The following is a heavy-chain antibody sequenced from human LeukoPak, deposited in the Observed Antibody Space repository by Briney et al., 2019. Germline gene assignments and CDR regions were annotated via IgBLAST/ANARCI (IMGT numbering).Heavy chain of an antibody. J-gene: IGHJ4*02. CDR1: GFTFDDYG. CDR3: AREMPEMATITGNFDY. V-gene: IGHV3-20*04. CDR2: INWNGGST. Sequence: PGGSLRLSCAASGFTFDDYGMSWVRQALGKGLEWVSGINWNGGSTGYADSVKGRFTISRDNAKNSLYLQMNSLRAEDTALYYCAREMPEMATITGNFDYWGQGTLVTVSS. D-gene: IGHD5-24*01.